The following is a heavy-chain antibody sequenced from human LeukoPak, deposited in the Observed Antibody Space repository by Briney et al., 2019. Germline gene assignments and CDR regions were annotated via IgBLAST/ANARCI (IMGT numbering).Heavy chain of an antibody. CDR1: GGTFSSYT. Sequence: SVKVSCKASGGTFSSYTISWVRQAPVQGLEWMGRIIPILGIANYAQKFQGRVTITADKSTSTAYMELSSLRSEDTAVYYCASAIVVVPAAILFQHWGQGTLVTVSS. V-gene: IGHV1-69*02. CDR3: ASAIVVVPAAILFQH. J-gene: IGHJ1*01. CDR2: IIPILGIA. D-gene: IGHD2-2*02.